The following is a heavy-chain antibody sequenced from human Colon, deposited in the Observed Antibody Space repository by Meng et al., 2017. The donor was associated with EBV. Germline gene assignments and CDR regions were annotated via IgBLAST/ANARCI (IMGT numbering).Heavy chain of an antibody. Sequence: EVQLVESGGGLVQPGGSLRLSCAASGLTFSSFWMHWVRQAPGKGLVWVSRINGDGSSTSYADSVKGRFTISRDNAKNTLYLQMNSLRAEDMAVYYCARVGDYAYKDWGKGTLVTVSS. CDR1: GLTFSSFW. CDR2: INGDGSST. J-gene: IGHJ1*01. D-gene: IGHD4-17*01. CDR3: ARVGDYAYKD. V-gene: IGHV3-74*01.